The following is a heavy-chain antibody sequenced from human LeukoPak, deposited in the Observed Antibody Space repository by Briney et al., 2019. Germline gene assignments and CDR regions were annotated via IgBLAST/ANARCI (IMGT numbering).Heavy chain of an antibody. J-gene: IGHJ5*02. V-gene: IGHV1-18*01. D-gene: IGHD6-13*01. CDR1: SYSFTSYG. Sequence: ASVKVSCKASSYSFTSYGISWVRQAPGQGLEWMGWISTYNGNTNYAQKLQGRVTMTTDTSTTTAYMELRSLRSDDTAVYYCARDLGQLVFQEGSGWFDPWGQGTLVTVSS. CDR2: ISTYNGNT. CDR3: ARDLGQLVFQEGSGWFDP.